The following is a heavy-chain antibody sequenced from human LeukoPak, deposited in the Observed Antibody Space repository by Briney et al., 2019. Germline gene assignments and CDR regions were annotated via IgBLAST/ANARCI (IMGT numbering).Heavy chain of an antibody. CDR3: ARDITLVRGGRSDY. Sequence: GGSLRLACAASGFTFSRYWMYWVRQAPGKGLVWVSRINNDGSTTNYADSVKGRFTISRDNAKNTLYLQMNSLRAEDTAVYYCARDITLVRGGRSDYWGQGTLVTVSS. CDR1: GFTFSRYW. V-gene: IGHV3-74*01. J-gene: IGHJ4*02. CDR2: INNDGSTT. D-gene: IGHD3-10*01.